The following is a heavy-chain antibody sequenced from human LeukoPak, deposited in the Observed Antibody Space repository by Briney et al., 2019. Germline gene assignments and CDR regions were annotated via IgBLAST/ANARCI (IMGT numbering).Heavy chain of an antibody. CDR1: GGSFSGYY. J-gene: IGHJ6*02. D-gene: IGHD1-26*01. V-gene: IGHV4-34*01. CDR3: ARLSYSGSYYSFSYYYYGMDV. Sequence: SETLSLTCAVYGGSFSGYYWSWIRQPPGKGLEWIGEINHSGSTNYNPSLKSRVTISVDTSKNQFSLKLSSVTAADTAVYYCARLSYSGSYYSFSYYYYGMDVWGQGTTVTVSS. CDR2: INHSGST.